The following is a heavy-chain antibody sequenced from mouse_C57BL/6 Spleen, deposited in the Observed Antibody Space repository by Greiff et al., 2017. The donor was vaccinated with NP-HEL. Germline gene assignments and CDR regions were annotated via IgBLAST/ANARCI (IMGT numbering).Heavy chain of an antibody. Sequence: VQLQQSGAELVRPGASVKLSCTASGFNIKDDYMHWVKQRPEQGLEWIGWIDPENGYTEYASKFQGKATITADTSSNTAYLQLSSLTSEDTAVYYCTTFFYGSSLPDYWGQGTTLTVSS. J-gene: IGHJ2*01. V-gene: IGHV14-4*01. D-gene: IGHD1-1*01. CDR1: GFNIKDDY. CDR3: TTFFYGSSLPDY. CDR2: IDPENGYT.